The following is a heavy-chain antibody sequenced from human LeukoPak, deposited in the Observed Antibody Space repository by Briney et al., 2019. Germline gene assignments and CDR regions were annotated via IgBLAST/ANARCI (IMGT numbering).Heavy chain of an antibody. D-gene: IGHD5-18*01. CDR3: ARVGIQLWFDY. Sequence: GGSLRLSCAASGFTFSSYGMHWVRQAPGKGLEWVAVISYDGSNKYYADSVKGRFTISRDNSKNTLYLQMNSLRAEDTAVYYCARVGIQLWFDYWGQGTLVTVSS. CDR1: GFTFSSYG. CDR2: ISYDGSNK. J-gene: IGHJ5*01. V-gene: IGHV3-30*03.